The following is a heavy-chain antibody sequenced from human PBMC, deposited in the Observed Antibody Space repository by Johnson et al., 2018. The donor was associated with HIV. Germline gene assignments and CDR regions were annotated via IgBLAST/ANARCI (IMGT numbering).Heavy chain of an antibody. V-gene: IGHV3-64*01. CDR2: ISSNGGST. Sequence: VQLVESGGGLVQPGGSLRLSCAASGFTFSSYAMHWVRQAPGKGLEYVSAISSNGGSTYYANSVKGRFTISRDNAENSLYLQMTSLRAEDTAMYYCARARSGAFDSWGQGTMVTVSS. D-gene: IGHD3-3*01. CDR1: GFTFSSYA. CDR3: ARARSGAFDS. J-gene: IGHJ3*02.